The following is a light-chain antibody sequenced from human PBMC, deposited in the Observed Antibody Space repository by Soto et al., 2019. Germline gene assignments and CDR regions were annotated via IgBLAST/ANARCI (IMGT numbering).Light chain of an antibody. CDR2: AAS. V-gene: IGKV1D-16*01. Sequence: DIQMNQSPSSLSASVGDRVTITCRASQGISSWLAWYQQKPEKAPKSLIYAASSLQSGVPLRFRYRGSGTDFTLNIGILQPEDVATYGCQQYNSYPITFGRGTDVDIK. J-gene: IGKJ3*01. CDR1: QGISSW. CDR3: QQYNSYPIT.